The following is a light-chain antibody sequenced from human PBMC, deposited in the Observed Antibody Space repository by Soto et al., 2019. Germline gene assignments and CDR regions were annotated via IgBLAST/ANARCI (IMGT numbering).Light chain of an antibody. Sequence: DIQMTQSPSSLSASVGDRVTITCQASQGVKKYVNWYQQKPGKAPKLLVYDASTLEVGVPARFSEIGSGTLFTFTIASLQPEDFATYFCKQYENPPLTFGGGTKV. J-gene: IGKJ4*01. CDR1: QGVKKY. CDR2: DAS. V-gene: IGKV1-33*01. CDR3: KQYENPPLT.